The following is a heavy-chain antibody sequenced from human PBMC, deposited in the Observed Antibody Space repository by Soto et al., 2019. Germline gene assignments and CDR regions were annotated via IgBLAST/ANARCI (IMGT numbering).Heavy chain of an antibody. V-gene: IGHV3-73*01. CDR3: TRGKYSSSWFDAFDI. J-gene: IGHJ3*02. CDR2: IRSKANSYAT. D-gene: IGHD6-13*01. Sequence: GGSLRLSCAASGFTFSGSAMHWVRQASGKGLEWVDRIRSKANSYATAYAASVKGRFTISRDDSKNTAYLQMNSLKTEDTAVYYCTRGKYSSSWFDAFDIWGQGTMVTVSS. CDR1: GFTFSGSA.